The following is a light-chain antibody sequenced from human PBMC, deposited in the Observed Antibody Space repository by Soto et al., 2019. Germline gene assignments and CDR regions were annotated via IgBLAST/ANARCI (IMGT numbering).Light chain of an antibody. J-gene: IGKJ1*01. Sequence: EIVMKQSPAILSVSPGERATLSCRASQSVSSNLAWYQQKPGQAPRRLIYGASTRATGIPARFSGSGSGTAYTLTISSLQSEDFAVYYCPQYNNWLRTFGQGTKVEIK. CDR2: GAS. V-gene: IGKV3-15*01. CDR3: PQYNNWLRT. CDR1: QSVSSN.